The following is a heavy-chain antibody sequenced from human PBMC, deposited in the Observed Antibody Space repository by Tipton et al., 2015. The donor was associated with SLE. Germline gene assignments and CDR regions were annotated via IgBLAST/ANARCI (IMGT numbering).Heavy chain of an antibody. V-gene: IGHV3-43D*04. CDR2: ISWDGGST. D-gene: IGHD6-19*01. CDR3: AKDTGPYSS. CDR1: GFTFSSYA. J-gene: IGHJ4*02. Sequence: SLRLSCAASGFTFSSYAMHWVRQAPGKGLEWVSLISWDGGSTYYADSVKGRFTISRDNSKNSLYLQMNSLRAEDTALYYCAKDTGPYSSWGQGTLVTVSS.